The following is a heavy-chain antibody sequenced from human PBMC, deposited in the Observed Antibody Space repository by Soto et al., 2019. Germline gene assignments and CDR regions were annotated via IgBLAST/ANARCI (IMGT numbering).Heavy chain of an antibody. J-gene: IGHJ4*02. CDR2: MNPNSGNT. V-gene: IGHV1-8*01. D-gene: IGHD6-19*01. CDR3: AREVAGHVGN. Sequence: QVQLVQSGAEVKKPGASVKVSCKASGYTFTSYDINWVRQATGQGPEWMGWMNPNSGNTGYAQKFQGRLTMTRNPSLSTAYIGLSSLRSVDTAVYYCAREVAGHVGNWGQGTLVTVSS. CDR1: GYTFTSYD.